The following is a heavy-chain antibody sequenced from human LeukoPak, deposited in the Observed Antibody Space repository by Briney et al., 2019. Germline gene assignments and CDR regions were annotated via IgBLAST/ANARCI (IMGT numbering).Heavy chain of an antibody. Sequence: GGSLRLSCAASGFTLSDYWMNWVRQVPGKGPVWVSHISPDGRNIAYADSVKGRFTISRDSAKNTLYLQMNSLRVEDTAVYYCVRDGGTDWYDPWGQGTLVSVSS. CDR2: ISPDGRNI. J-gene: IGHJ5*02. CDR1: GFTLSDYW. CDR3: VRDGGTDWYDP. D-gene: IGHD3-16*01. V-gene: IGHV3-74*01.